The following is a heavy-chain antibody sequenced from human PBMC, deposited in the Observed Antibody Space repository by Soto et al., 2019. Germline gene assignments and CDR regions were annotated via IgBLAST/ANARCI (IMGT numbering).Heavy chain of an antibody. CDR3: TRVATAVTS. Sequence: TSETLSLTCNFSNGSLNFYYWSCIRQPPGKELEWIGNIYYRGTTNYNPSLQGRVTMSIDTSKNQFSLMLTSVTAADTAVYYCTRVATAVTSWGRGVLVTVS. CDR1: NGSLNFYY. CDR2: IYYRGTT. J-gene: IGHJ5*02. V-gene: IGHV4-59*12. D-gene: IGHD6-13*01.